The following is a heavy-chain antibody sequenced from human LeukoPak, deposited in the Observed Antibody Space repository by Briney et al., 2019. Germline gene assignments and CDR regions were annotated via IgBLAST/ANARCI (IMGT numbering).Heavy chain of an antibody. CDR3: AKDSLLWFGELLSPDAFDI. CDR2: VGGGPDI. J-gene: IGHJ3*02. Sequence: GGSLRLSCVGSGFTFNVYGMTWVRQAPGEGLEWVSSVGGGPDIHYADSVKGRFTISRDNSKNTLYLQMNSLRAEDTAVYYCAKDSLLWFGELLSPDAFDIWGQGTMVTVSS. CDR1: GFTFNVYG. V-gene: IGHV3-23*01. D-gene: IGHD3-10*01.